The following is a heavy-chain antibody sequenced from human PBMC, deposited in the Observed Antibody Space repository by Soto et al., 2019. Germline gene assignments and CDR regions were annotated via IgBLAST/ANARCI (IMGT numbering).Heavy chain of an antibody. CDR3: SRGTSIPASGDY. J-gene: IGHJ4*01. CDR2: VSAYNGER. V-gene: IGHV1-18*01. CDR1: GYTFTNYG. D-gene: IGHD6-6*01. Sequence: QVQLVQSGAEVKKPGASVKVSCQASGYTFTNYGITWVRQAPGQGLEWLGWVSAYNGERRYAQRVQARVIMTTDTSTTTAYMELRSLRSDDTAVYYCSRGTSIPASGDYWGQGTLVTVSS.